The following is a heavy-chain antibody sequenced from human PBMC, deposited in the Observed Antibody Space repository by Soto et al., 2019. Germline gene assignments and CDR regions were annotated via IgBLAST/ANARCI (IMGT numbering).Heavy chain of an antibody. CDR2: ISGSGGST. CDR1: GFTFSSYA. CDR3: AKALRSSIAARGEKRAGYYYYYMDV. D-gene: IGHD6-6*01. J-gene: IGHJ6*03. V-gene: IGHV3-23*01. Sequence: GGSLRLSCAASGFTFSSYAMSWVRQAPGKGLEWVSAISGSGGSTYYADSVKGRFTISRDNSKNTLYLQMNSLRAEDTAVYYCAKALRSSIAARGEKRAGYYYYYMDVWGKGTTVTVSS.